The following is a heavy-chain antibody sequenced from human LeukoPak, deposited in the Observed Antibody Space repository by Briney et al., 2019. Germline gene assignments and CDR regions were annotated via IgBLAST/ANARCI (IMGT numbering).Heavy chain of an antibody. CDR3: ARAHYRYCSSTSCYDNWFDP. Sequence: SQTLSLTCTVSGGSISSGSYYWGWIRQPAGKGLEWIGRIYTSGSTNYNPSLKSRVTISVDTSKNQFSLKLSSVTAADTAVYYCARAHYRYCSSTSCYDNWFDPWGQGTLVTVSS. J-gene: IGHJ5*02. CDR2: IYTSGST. D-gene: IGHD2-2*01. V-gene: IGHV4-61*02. CDR1: GGSISSGSYY.